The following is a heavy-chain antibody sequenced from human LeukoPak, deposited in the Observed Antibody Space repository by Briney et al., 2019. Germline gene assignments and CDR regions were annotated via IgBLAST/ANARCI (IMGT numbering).Heavy chain of an antibody. D-gene: IGHD1-1*01. CDR1: GFTLSSYA. V-gene: IGHV3-30*04. J-gene: IGHJ5*01. CDR3: AQLRDS. Sequence: PGGSLRLSCAASGFTLSSYAMHWVRQAPGKGLEWVAVISYDGSNKYYADSVKGRFTVSRDNSKNTLYLQMNSLRADDTAVYYCAQLRDSWGQGTLVTVSS. CDR2: ISYDGSNK.